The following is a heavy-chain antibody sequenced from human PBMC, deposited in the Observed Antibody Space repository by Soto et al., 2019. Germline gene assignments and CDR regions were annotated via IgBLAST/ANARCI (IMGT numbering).Heavy chain of an antibody. D-gene: IGHD3-10*01. Sequence: DVQLWESGGGLVQPGGSLRLSCVASGFAFGNYPMAWVRQTPGKGLQWISTISGSGGMTDYEDSVRGRFTVSIDHSKDTVHLQMTSLRADDTAVYYCAKDRTMARGIRAFDIWGQGTTVTISS. V-gene: IGHV3-23*01. CDR2: ISGSGGMT. CDR1: GFAFGNYP. J-gene: IGHJ3*02. CDR3: AKDRTMARGIRAFDI.